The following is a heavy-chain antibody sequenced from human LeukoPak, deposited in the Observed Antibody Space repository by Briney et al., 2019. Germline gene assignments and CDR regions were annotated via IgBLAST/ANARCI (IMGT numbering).Heavy chain of an antibody. D-gene: IGHD2-21*02. Sequence: SETLSLTCAVYGGSFSGYYWSWIRQPPGKGLEWIGEINHSGSTNYNPSLKSRVTISVDTSKNQFSLKLSSVTAADTAVYYCARVCLAYCGGDCYYFDYWARGPWSPSPQ. V-gene: IGHV4-34*01. J-gene: IGHJ4*02. CDR3: ARVCLAYCGGDCYYFDY. CDR2: INHSGST. CDR1: GGSFSGYY.